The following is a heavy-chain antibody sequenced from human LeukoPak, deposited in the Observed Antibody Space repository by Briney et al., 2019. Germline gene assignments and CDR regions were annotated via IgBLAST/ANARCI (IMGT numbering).Heavy chain of an antibody. D-gene: IGHD1-20*01. CDR2: IKQDGNEK. CDR3: LRDLNWSLDQ. J-gene: IGHJ4*02. CDR1: GFTFSNYW. V-gene: IGHV3-7*01. Sequence: GGSLRLSCAASGFTFSNYWMSWVRQAPGKGLEWVANIKQDGNEKYHVDSVRGRFTISRDNAKNTLYLQMNSLRAEDTAVYYCLRDLNWSLDQWGQGTLVTVSS.